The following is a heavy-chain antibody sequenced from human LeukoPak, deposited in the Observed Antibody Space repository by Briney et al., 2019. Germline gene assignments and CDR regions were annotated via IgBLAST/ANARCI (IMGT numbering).Heavy chain of an antibody. V-gene: IGHV4-4*07. CDR3: AGVPHDYGDYEAFDI. CDR2: IYTSEST. CDR1: GGSISSYY. J-gene: IGHJ3*02. Sequence: SETLSLTCTVSGGSISSYYWGWIRQPAGKGLEWIGRIYTSESTNYNPSLKSRVTMSIDTSKNQFSLKLSSVTAADTAVYYCAGVPHDYGDYEAFDIWGRGAMVTVSS. D-gene: IGHD4-17*01.